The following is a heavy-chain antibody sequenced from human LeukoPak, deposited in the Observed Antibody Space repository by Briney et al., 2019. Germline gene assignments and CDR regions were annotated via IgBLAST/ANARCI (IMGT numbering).Heavy chain of an antibody. CDR3: ARAVVVTAGYFDY. CDR1: GGTFSSYA. D-gene: IGHD2-21*02. J-gene: IGHJ4*02. Sequence: ASVKVSCKASGGTFSSYAISWVRQAPGQGLEWMGGIIPIFGTADYAQKFQGRVTITTDESTSTAYMELSSLRSEDTAVYYCARAVVVTAGYFDYWGQGTLVTVSS. V-gene: IGHV1-69*05. CDR2: IIPIFGTA.